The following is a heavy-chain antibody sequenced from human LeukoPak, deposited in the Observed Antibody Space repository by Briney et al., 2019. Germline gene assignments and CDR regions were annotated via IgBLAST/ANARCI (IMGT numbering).Heavy chain of an antibody. V-gene: IGHV3-21*01. J-gene: IGHJ4*02. CDR2: ISSDSSYI. D-gene: IGHD4-17*01. Sequence: GGSLRLPCAASGFNFNTYTMNWVRQAPGKGLEWVSSISSDSSYIYYADAVHGRFTVSRDNAKYSLYLQMNSLRAEDTAVYYCVRGSYGAYDYWGQGSLVTVSS. CDR1: GFNFNTYT. CDR3: VRGSYGAYDY.